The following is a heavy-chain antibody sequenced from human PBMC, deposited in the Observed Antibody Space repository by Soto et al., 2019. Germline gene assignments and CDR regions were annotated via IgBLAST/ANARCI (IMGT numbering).Heavy chain of an antibody. CDR2: ISYDGSNK. J-gene: IGHJ5*02. V-gene: IGHV3-30-3*01. D-gene: IGHD2-15*01. CDR1: GFTFSSYA. Sequence: QVQLVESGGGVVQPGRSLRLSCAASGFTFSSYAMHWVRQAPGKGLEWVAVISYDGSNKYYADSVKGRFTISRDNSKNTLYLQMNSVRAEDTAVYYCARARTRWALVVAASDNWFDPWGQGTLVTVSS. CDR3: ARARTRWALVVAASDNWFDP.